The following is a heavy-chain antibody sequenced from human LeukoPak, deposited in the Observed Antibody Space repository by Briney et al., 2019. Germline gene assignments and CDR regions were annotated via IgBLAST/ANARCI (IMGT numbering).Heavy chain of an antibody. J-gene: IGHJ4*02. CDR1: GGSFSGYY. D-gene: IGHD3-22*01. CDR2: INHSGST. CDR3: ARVYYYDSSGYSWGFDY. Sequence: SETLSLTCAVYGGSFSGYYWSWIRQPPGKGLEWIGEINHSGSTNYNPSLKSRVIISVDTSKNQLSLKLSSVTAADTAVYYCARVYYYDSSGYSWGFDYWGQGTLVTVSS. V-gene: IGHV4-34*01.